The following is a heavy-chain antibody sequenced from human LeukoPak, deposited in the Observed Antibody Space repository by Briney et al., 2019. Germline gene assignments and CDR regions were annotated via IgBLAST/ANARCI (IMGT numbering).Heavy chain of an antibody. D-gene: IGHD6-19*01. CDR2: IYDSGSS. J-gene: IGHJ4*02. V-gene: IGHV4-59*11. CDR3: ARGGWYQEY. Sequence: SETLSLTCTVAGGSISSQYWNWIRQPPGKGLEWIGHIYDSGSSKFNPSLKSRVTMSLDTSKKQFSLKLSYVTAADTAVYYCARGGWYQEYWGQGTLVTVSS. CDR1: GGSISSQY.